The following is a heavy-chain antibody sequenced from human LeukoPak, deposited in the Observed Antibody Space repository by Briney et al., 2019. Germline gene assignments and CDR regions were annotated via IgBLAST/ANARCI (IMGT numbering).Heavy chain of an antibody. CDR3: ARGNTYYYGSGSYYPYNWFDP. D-gene: IGHD3-10*01. Sequence: SETLSLTCTVSGVSISNYYWSWIRQPPGEGLEGIGNIYYSGSTNYNPSLKSRATISVDTSKNQFSLKLSSVTAADTAVYYCARGNTYYYGSGSYYPYNWFDPWGQGTLVTVSS. CDR1: GVSISNYY. J-gene: IGHJ5*02. CDR2: IYYSGST. V-gene: IGHV4-59*08.